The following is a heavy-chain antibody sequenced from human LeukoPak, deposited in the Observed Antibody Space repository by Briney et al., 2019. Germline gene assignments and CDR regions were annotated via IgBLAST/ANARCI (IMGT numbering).Heavy chain of an antibody. V-gene: IGHV5-51*01. J-gene: IGHJ6*03. CDR3: ARGVKATINYHYYYMDV. Sequence: GESLKISCKGSGYSFATYWIAWVRQMPGKGLEWMGIIYPGDSETRYSPSFQGQVSISADNSISTAYLQWSSLKASDTAMYYCARGVKATINYHYYYMDVWGKGTTVTISS. CDR2: IYPGDSET. D-gene: IGHD5-24*01. CDR1: GYSFATYW.